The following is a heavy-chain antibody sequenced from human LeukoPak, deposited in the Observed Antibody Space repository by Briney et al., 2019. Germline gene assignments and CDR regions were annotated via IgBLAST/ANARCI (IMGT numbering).Heavy chain of an antibody. V-gene: IGHV4-34*01. CDR2: INHSGST. CDR1: GGSFSGYY. D-gene: IGHD5-18*01. CDR3: ARRDTAMIYGMDV. J-gene: IGHJ6*02. Sequence: SETLSLTCAVYGGSFSGYYWSWIRQPPGKGLEWIGEINHSGSTNYNPSLKSRVTISVDTSKNQFSLKLSSVTAADTAVYYCARRDTAMIYGMDVWGQGATVTVSS.